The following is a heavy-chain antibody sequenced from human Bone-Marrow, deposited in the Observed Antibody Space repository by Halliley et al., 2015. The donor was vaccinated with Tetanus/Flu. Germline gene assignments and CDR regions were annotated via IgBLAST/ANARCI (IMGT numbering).Heavy chain of an antibody. CDR3: AREGAGLDY. Sequence: KGRGWVANMNGDGSDINYVDSVEGRFTISRDNAKNTLFLQMNHLRAEDTGVYYCAREGAGLDYWGQGTLVTVSS. J-gene: IGHJ4*02. V-gene: IGHV3-7*04. CDR2: MNGDGSDI.